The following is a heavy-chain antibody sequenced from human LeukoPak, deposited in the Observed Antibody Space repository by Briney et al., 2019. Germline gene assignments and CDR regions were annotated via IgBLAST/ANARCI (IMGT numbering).Heavy chain of an antibody. J-gene: IGHJ4*02. CDR2: IRSEAYGGTA. CDR3: TKKGLPGYSSGWYYFDY. D-gene: IGHD6-19*01. V-gene: IGHV3-49*04. Sequence: GRSLRLSCAASGFTFCDYVMSWVRQAPGRGLEWVGFIRSEAYGGTAEYAASMKGRFSISRDDSKNIAYLQMHSPQTEDTAVYYCTKKGLPGYSSGWYYFDYWGQGTLVTVSS. CDR1: GFTFCDYV.